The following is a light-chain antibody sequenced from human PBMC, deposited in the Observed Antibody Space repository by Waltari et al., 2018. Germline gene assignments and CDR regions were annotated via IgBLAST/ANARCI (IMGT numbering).Light chain of an antibody. J-gene: IGLJ1*01. CDR2: EVS. Sequence: QSALTQPASVSGSPGPSITIPCSGTASDVGAYAFVSRYQQHPGKAPHLIIYEVSNRPSGISNRFSASKSGNTASLTISGLQAEDEADYYCSSYTTSSAPGVFGTGTRVTVL. CDR1: ASDVGAYAF. CDR3: SSYTTSSAPGV. V-gene: IGLV2-14*01.